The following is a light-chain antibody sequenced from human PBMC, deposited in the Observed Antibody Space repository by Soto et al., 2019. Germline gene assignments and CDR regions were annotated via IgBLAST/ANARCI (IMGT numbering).Light chain of an antibody. J-gene: IGKJ1*01. Sequence: EIVLTQSPGTLSLSPGERATLSCRASQSVSSSYLAWYQQKPGQAPRLLIYGASSRATGIPDKVSGSGSEKDLALTISRREPEGFAVYYCQQYGSSPWTFGQGTKVEIK. CDR3: QQYGSSPWT. CDR1: QSVSSSY. CDR2: GAS. V-gene: IGKV3-20*01.